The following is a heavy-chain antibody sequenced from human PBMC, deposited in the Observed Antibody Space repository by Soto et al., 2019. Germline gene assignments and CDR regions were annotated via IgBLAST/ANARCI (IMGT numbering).Heavy chain of an antibody. J-gene: IGHJ6*02. D-gene: IGHD2-15*01. CDR2: IWYDGSNK. CDR3: ARDLAEVVVAAYYYYYGMDV. Sequence: ESGGGVVQPGRSLRLSCAASGFTFSSYGMHWVRQAPGKGLEWVAVIWYDGSNKYYADSVKGRFTISRDNSKNTLYLQMNSLRAEDTAVYYCARDLAEVVVAAYYYYYGMDVWGQGTTVTVSS. V-gene: IGHV3-33*01. CDR1: GFTFSSYG.